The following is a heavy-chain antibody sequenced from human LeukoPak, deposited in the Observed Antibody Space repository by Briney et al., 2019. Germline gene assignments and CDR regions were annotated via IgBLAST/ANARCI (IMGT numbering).Heavy chain of an antibody. CDR1: GFTFSSYW. CDR2: INSDGSST. J-gene: IGHJ6*03. D-gene: IGHD4-17*01. V-gene: IGHV3-74*01. Sequence: PGGSLRLSCAASGFTFSSYWMHWVRQAPGKGLVWVSRINSDGSSTSYADSVKGRFTISRDNAKNTLYLQMNSLRAEDTAVYYCAKDLGTVRHYYYYMDVWGKGTTVTVSS. CDR3: AKDLGTVRHYYYYMDV.